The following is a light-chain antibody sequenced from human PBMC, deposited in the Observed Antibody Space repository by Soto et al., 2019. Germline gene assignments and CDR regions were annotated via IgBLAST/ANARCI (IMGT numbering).Light chain of an antibody. J-gene: IGKJ5*01. Sequence: EIVLTQSPATLSLSPGERATLSCRASRSVRSYLAWYQQKPGQAPRLLIYDASNRAAGIPARFSGSGSETDFTLTIGNLEPEDFAVYCCQQRYAWPPITFGQGTRLEIK. V-gene: IGKV3-11*01. CDR1: RSVRSY. CDR2: DAS. CDR3: QQRYAWPPIT.